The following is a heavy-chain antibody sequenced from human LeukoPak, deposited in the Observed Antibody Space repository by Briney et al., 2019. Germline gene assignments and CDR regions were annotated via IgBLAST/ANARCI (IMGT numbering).Heavy chain of an antibody. CDR3: AKHRSSGYRGGWPFDY. CDR1: GFTFSSYA. CDR2: ITSSGGTT. J-gene: IGHJ4*02. V-gene: IGHV3-23*01. D-gene: IGHD6-19*01. Sequence: GGSLRLSCAASGFTFSSYAMSWVRQAPGKGLEWVSSITSSGGTTYHADSVKGRFTISRDNSKNTLYLQMNSLRAEDTAVYYCAKHRSSGYRGGWPFDYWGQGTLVTVSS.